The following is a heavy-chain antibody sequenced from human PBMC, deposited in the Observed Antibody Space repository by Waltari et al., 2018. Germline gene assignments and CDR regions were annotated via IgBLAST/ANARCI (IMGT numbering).Heavy chain of an antibody. Sequence: QVQLQESGPGLVKPSETLSLTCTVSGGSISSYYWSWIRQPPGKGLDWIGYIYYSGSTNYNPPLKRRVTISVETSKNQFSLKLSSVTAADTAVYYCAREKAYCGGDCYSPYYYYYYMDVWGKGTTVTVSS. CDR2: IYYSGST. D-gene: IGHD2-21*01. CDR1: GGSISSYY. J-gene: IGHJ6*03. V-gene: IGHV4-59*01. CDR3: AREKAYCGGDCYSPYYYYYYMDV.